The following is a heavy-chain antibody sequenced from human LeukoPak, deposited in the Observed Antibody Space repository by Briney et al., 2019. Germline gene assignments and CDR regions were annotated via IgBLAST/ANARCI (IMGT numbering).Heavy chain of an antibody. CDR3: AKAASRPPPLLPLDY. V-gene: IGHV3-23*01. CDR1: EFTFSSYA. CDR2: ISGSGGST. Sequence: GGSLRLSCAASEFTFSSYAMSWVRQAPGKGLEWVSAISGSGGSTYYADSVKGRFTISKDNSKNTLYLQMNSLRAEDTAVYYCAKAASRPPPLLPLDYWGQGTLVTVSS. D-gene: IGHD2-15*01. J-gene: IGHJ4*02.